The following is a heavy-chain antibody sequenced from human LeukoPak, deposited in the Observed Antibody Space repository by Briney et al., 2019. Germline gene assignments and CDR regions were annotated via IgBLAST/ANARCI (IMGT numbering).Heavy chain of an antibody. J-gene: IGHJ4*02. Sequence: GGSLRLSCAASGFTFSSYGMHRVRQDPGKGLEWVAVISYDGSNKYYADSVKGRFTISRDNSKNTVYLKMNSLRAEDTAVYYCAKEIYYGSGSFPDYWGQGTLVTVSS. V-gene: IGHV3-30*18. CDR2: ISYDGSNK. D-gene: IGHD3-10*01. CDR3: AKEIYYGSGSFPDY. CDR1: GFTFSSYG.